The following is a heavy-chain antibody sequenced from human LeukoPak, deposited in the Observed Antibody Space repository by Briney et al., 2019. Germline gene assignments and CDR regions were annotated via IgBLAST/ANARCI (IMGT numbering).Heavy chain of an antibody. CDR1: GFTFSSYA. D-gene: IGHD4-11*01. CDR2: ISASGAYT. Sequence: GGSLRLSCAASGFTFSSYALSWVRQAPGKGLEWVSSISASGAYTYYADSVKGRFTISRDDSKNTLYLQMNSLRGEDTAVYYCAKKWSSNYPHFDYWGPGTLVTVSS. J-gene: IGHJ4*02. V-gene: IGHV3-23*01. CDR3: AKKWSSNYPHFDY.